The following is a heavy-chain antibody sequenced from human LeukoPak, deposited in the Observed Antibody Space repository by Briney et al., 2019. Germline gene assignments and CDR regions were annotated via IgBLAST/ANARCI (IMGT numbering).Heavy chain of an antibody. J-gene: IGHJ5*02. V-gene: IGHV4-39*01. CDR1: GGSISSSSYY. CDR3: ASRITIFGVVTEGP. CDR2: IYYSGNT. D-gene: IGHD3-3*01. Sequence: SETLSLTCTVSGGSISSSSYYWGWIRQPPGKGLEWIGSIYYSGNTYYNPSLKSRVTISVDTSKNQFSLKLSSVTAADTAVYYCASRITIFGVVTEGPWGQGTLVTVSS.